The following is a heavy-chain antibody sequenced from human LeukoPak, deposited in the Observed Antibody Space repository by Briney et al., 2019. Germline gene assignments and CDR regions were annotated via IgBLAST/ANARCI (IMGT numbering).Heavy chain of an antibody. CDR1: GYSFTSYW. CDR2: IYPGDSDT. V-gene: IGHV5-51*01. J-gene: IGHJ6*02. Sequence: GESLKISCKGSGYSFTSYWIGWVRQMPGKGLEWMGIIYPGDSDTRYSPSFQGQVTISADKSISTAYLQWSSLKASDTAMYYCARHRDSSYYYHYGMDVWGQGTTVTVSS. CDR3: ARHRDSSYYYHYGMDV. D-gene: IGHD2-15*01.